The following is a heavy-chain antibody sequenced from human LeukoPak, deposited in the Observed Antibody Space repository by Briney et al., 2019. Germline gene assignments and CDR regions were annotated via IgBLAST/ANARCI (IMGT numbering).Heavy chain of an antibody. J-gene: IGHJ4*02. D-gene: IGHD5-18*01. CDR2: ISWDGGSP. CDR1: GFTFDDYA. CDR3: AKDRRGYSYGPFDY. V-gene: IGHV3-43D*03. Sequence: PGGSLRLSCAASGFTFDDYAMHWVRQAPGKGLEWASLISWDGGSPYYADSVKGRFTISRDNSKNSLYLQMNSLRAEDTALYYCAKDRRGYSYGPFDYWGQGTLVTVSS.